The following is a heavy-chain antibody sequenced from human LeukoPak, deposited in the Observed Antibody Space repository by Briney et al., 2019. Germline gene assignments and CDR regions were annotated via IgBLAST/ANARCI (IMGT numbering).Heavy chain of an antibody. CDR2: ISGTGYTI. D-gene: IGHD2-15*01. CDR1: GFTFSSYE. V-gene: IGHV3-48*03. J-gene: IGHJ4*02. Sequence: GGSLRLSCAASGFTFSSYEMNWVRHAPGEGMEWISYISGTGYTIYYADSVKGRFTISRDNAKTSLYLQMNSLRAEDTAVYYCARPYCSGGSCWSFDSWGQGTLVSVSS. CDR3: ARPYCSGGSCWSFDS.